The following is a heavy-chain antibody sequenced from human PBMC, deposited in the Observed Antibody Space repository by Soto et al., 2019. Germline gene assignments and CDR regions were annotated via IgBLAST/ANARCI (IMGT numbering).Heavy chain of an antibody. V-gene: IGHV3-30*18. D-gene: IGHD1-26*01. Sequence: LRLSCAASGFTFSSYGMHWVRQAPGKGLEWVAVISYDGSNKYYADSVKGRFTISRDNSKNTLYLQMNSLRAEDTAVYYCAKDRESGSYLAPIDYWGQGTLVTVSS. CDR2: ISYDGSNK. J-gene: IGHJ4*02. CDR1: GFTFSSYG. CDR3: AKDRESGSYLAPIDY.